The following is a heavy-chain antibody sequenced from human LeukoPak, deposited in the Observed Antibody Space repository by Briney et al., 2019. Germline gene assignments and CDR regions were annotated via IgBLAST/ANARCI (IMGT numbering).Heavy chain of an antibody. V-gene: IGHV1-2*02. Sequence: GASVKVSCKASGYTFTGYYMHWVRQAPGQGLEWMGWINLNSGGTNYAQKFQGRVTMTRDTSISTAYMELSRLRSDDTAVYYCARDNGRPGWLFDYWGQGTLVTVSS. CDR2: INLNSGGT. CDR1: GYTFTGYY. CDR3: ARDNGRPGWLFDY. J-gene: IGHJ4*02. D-gene: IGHD5-12*01.